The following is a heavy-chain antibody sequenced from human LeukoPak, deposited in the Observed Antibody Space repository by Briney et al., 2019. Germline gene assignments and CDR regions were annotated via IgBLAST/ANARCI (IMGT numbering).Heavy chain of an antibody. CDR2: ISSSGSTI. Sequence: PGGSLRLSCAASGLTFSSYEMNWVRQAPGKGLEWVAYISSSGSTIYYADFVKGRFTISRDNDKNSLYLQMNSLRAEDTAVYYCARDGDGYNWGYYFDYWGQGTLVTVSS. J-gene: IGHJ4*02. CDR1: GLTFSSYE. D-gene: IGHD5-24*01. CDR3: ARDGDGYNWGYYFDY. V-gene: IGHV3-48*03.